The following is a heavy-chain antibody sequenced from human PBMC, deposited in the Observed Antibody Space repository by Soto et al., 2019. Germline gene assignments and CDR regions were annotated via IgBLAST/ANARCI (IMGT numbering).Heavy chain of an antibody. D-gene: IGHD1-26*01. V-gene: IGHV4-59*01. CDR1: GDSITGSY. CDR2: IYHSGTT. Sequence: QVQLRESGPGLVKPSETLSLTCTVSGDSITGSYWSWIRQPPGKTLEWIGYIYHSGTTTYNPSLKSRVSISVDTSKNQFSLRFTSVIAADTAVYYCARDMPYWAGSLAGCDYWGQGILVTVSS. J-gene: IGHJ4*02. CDR3: ARDMPYWAGSLAGCDY.